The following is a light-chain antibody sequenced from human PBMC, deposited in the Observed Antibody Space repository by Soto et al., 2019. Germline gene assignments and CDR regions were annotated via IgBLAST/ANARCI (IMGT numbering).Light chain of an antibody. CDR1: QSVSTSF. CDR3: QQRGDWPPIT. Sequence: VVLTQSPGTLSLSPGERATLSCRASQSVSTSFLAWYQQKPGQAPRLLIYGAFSRATGIPDRFSGSGSGTDFTLTISRLEPEDFAVYYCQQRGDWPPITFGQGTRLEIK. J-gene: IGKJ5*01. V-gene: IGKV3D-20*02. CDR2: GAF.